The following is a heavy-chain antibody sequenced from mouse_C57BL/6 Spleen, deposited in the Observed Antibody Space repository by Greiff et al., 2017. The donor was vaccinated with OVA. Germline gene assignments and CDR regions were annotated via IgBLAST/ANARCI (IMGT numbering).Heavy chain of an antibody. J-gene: IGHJ3*01. V-gene: IGHV5-17*01. CDR3: ARLLTGAY. Sequence: EVMLVESGGGLVKPGGSLKLSCAASGFTFSDYGMHWVRQAPGKGLEWVAYISSGSSTIYYADTVKGRFTISRDNAKNTLFLQMTSLRSEDTAMYYCARLLTGAYWGQGTLVTVSA. CDR2: ISSGSSTI. CDR1: GFTFSDYG. D-gene: IGHD4-1*01.